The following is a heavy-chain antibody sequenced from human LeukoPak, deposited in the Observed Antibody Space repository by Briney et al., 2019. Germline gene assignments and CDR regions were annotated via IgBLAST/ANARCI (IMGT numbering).Heavy chain of an antibody. CDR1: GFSFSSYW. CDR2: ISPDGSSA. Sequence: PGGSLRLSCAASGFSFSSYWMHWVRQAPGKGLVWVARISPDGSSALSADSVRGRFTISRDNSKNTLYLQMNSLRAEDTAVYYCAKVDYDSSGYRMDFDYWGQGTLVTVSS. D-gene: IGHD3-22*01. J-gene: IGHJ4*02. V-gene: IGHV3-74*03. CDR3: AKVDYDSSGYRMDFDY.